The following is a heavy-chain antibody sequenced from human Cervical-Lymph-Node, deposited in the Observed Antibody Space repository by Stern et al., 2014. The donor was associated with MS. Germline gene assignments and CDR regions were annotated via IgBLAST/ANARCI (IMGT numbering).Heavy chain of an antibody. CDR3: ARHLEWFGGY. D-gene: IGHD3-10*01. V-gene: IGHV4-39*01. CDR1: GGSISSSSYY. CDR2: LYSSGST. J-gene: IGHJ4*02. Sequence: QLQLQESGPGLVKPSETLSLTCTVSGGSISSSSYYWGWIRQPPGKGLEWIGSLYSSGSTYYNPSLQSRVTISVDTSTKQFSLKLTAVTAADTAVYYCARHLEWFGGYWGQGTRVTVSS.